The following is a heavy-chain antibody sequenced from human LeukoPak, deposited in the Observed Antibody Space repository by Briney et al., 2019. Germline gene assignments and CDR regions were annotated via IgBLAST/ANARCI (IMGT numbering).Heavy chain of an antibody. CDR2: IYYSGTT. D-gene: IGHD1-26*01. J-gene: IGHJ4*03. CDR1: GGSITSGGYY. V-gene: IGHV4-31*11. Sequence: SQTLSLTCAVSGGSITSGGYYWSWIRQHPGKGLEWIGSIYYSGTTYYNPSLKSRVTMSVDTSKNQFSLKLISVTAADTALYYFAMCVSGGSYFDIRGQGNL. CDR3: AMCVSGGSYFDI.